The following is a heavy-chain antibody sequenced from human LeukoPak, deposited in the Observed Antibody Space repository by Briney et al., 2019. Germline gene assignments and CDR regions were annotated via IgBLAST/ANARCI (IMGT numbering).Heavy chain of an antibody. J-gene: IGHJ1*01. V-gene: IGHV4-38-2*01. D-gene: IGHD6-13*01. Sequence: SETLSLTCAVSGYSISSGYYWGWVRQPPGKGLEWIASIHHSGSTNYNPSLKSRVTISVDTSKDQFSLKLSSVTAADTAVYYCARSSIAAAGRNFQHWGQGTLVTVSS. CDR2: IHHSGST. CDR1: GYSISSGYY. CDR3: ARSSIAAAGRNFQH.